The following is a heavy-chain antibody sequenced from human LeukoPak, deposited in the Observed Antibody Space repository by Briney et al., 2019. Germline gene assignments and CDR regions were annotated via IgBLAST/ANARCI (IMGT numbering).Heavy chain of an antibody. V-gene: IGHV4-61*02. J-gene: IGHJ4*02. CDR2: IYTSGST. Sequence: SQTLSLTCTVSGGSISSGSYYWSWIRQPAGKGLEWIGRIYTSGSTNYNPSLKSRVTIPVDTSKNQFSLKLSSVTAADTAVYYCAREGVVTADYWGQGTLVTVSS. CDR1: GGSISSGSYY. D-gene: IGHD3-22*01. CDR3: AREGVVTADY.